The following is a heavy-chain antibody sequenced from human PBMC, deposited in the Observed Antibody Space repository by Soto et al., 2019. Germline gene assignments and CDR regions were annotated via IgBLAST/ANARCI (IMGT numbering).Heavy chain of an antibody. V-gene: IGHV3-30-3*01. D-gene: IGHD3-10*01. CDR3: ARTPTYYYGSGSYVF. CDR1: GFTFSSYA. CDR2: ISYDGSNK. J-gene: IGHJ4*02. Sequence: GGSLRLSCAASGFTFSSYAMHWVRQAPGQGLEWVAVISYDGSNKYYADSVKGRFTISRDNCKSTLYLQMNSLRAEDTAVYYCARTPTYYYGSGSYVFWGQGTPVTVSS.